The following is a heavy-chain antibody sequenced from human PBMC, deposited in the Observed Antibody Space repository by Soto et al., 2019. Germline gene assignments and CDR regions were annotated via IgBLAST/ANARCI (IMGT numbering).Heavy chain of an antibody. J-gene: IGHJ4*02. CDR2: IYYSGST. CDR3: ARHCSGTSCYDY. Sequence: SETLSLTCTVSGGSMSTYYWSWIRQPPGKGLEWIGYIYYSGSTNYNPSLKSRVTISVDTSKNQFSLKLSSVTAADTAIYYCARHCSGTSCYDYWGQGTPVTVSS. D-gene: IGHD2-2*01. CDR1: GGSMSTYY. V-gene: IGHV4-59*08.